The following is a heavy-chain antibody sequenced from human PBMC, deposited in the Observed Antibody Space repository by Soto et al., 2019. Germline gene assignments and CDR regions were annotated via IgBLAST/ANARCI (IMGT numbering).Heavy chain of an antibody. CDR1: GGSISDYY. CDR3: ARLGRWLQALDS. D-gene: IGHD5-12*01. V-gene: IGHV4-59*08. CDR2: IYYTGST. Sequence: SETLSLTCTVSGGSISDYYWSWIRQPPGKGLEWVGYIYYTGSTTYNPSLKSRLTLSVDTSKNQFSLKLHSVSAADTAVYYCARLGRWLQALDSWGQGTLVTVS. J-gene: IGHJ4*02.